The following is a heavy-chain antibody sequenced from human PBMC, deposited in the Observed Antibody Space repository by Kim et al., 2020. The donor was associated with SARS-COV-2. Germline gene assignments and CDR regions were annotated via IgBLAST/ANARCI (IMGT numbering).Heavy chain of an antibody. CDR3: ARDRVAARPWAGGWFDP. D-gene: IGHD6-6*01. V-gene: IGHV4-59*01. Sequence: LKSRVTISVDTSKNQFSLKLSSVAAADTAVYYCARDRVAARPWAGGWFDPWGQGTLVTVSS. J-gene: IGHJ5*02.